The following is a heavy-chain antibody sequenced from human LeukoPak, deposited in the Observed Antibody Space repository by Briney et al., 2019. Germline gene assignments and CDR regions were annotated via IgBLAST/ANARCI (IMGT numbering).Heavy chain of an antibody. D-gene: IGHD2-15*01. CDR3: GRDALVGYFSYYYMDV. CDR1: GGSISSHY. CDR2: ISNSGST. J-gene: IGHJ6*03. Sequence: PSETLSLTCTVSGGSISSHYWTWIRQSPVKGLEWIGDISNSGSTSYNPSLKSRVTISIDTSKNQFSLKLSSVTAADTAVYYCGRDALVGYFSYYYMDVWGKGTTVAVSS. V-gene: IGHV4-59*11.